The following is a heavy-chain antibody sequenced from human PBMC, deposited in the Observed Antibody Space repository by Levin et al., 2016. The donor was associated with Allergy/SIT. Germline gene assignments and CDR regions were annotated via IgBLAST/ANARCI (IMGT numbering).Heavy chain of an antibody. J-gene: IGHJ4*02. D-gene: IGHD5-18*01. CDR2: INHSGST. CDR1: GGSFGDSY. Sequence: SETLSLTCAVYGGSFGDSYCTWIRQSPAKGLEWIGEINHSGSTDSNPNLKSRVTMSVDMSKNQFSLNLSSVTAADTAMYYCARHSSIGGGYSPFDSWGQGTLVTVSS. V-gene: IGHV4-34*01. CDR3: ARHSSIGGGYSPFDS.